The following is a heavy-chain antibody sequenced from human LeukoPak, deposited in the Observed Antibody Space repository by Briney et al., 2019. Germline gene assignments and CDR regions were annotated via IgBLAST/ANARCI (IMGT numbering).Heavy chain of an antibody. Sequence: VASVKVSCKASGFTFTSSAMQWVRQARGQRLEWIGWIVVGSGNTNYAQKFQERVTITRDMTTSTAYMELSSLRSEDTAVYYCAAEGGYYDSSDTYFDYWGQGTLVTVSS. CDR3: AAEGGYYDSSDTYFDY. CDR2: IVVGSGNT. D-gene: IGHD3-22*01. V-gene: IGHV1-58*02. J-gene: IGHJ4*02. CDR1: GFTFTSSA.